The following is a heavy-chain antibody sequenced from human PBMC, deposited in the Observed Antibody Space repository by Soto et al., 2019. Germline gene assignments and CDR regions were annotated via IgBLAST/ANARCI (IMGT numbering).Heavy chain of an antibody. Sequence: GGSLRLSCAASGFTFSSYGMHWVRQAPGKGLEWVAVISYDGSNKYYADSVKGRFTISRDNSKNTLYLQMNSLRAEDTAVYYCAKQFGYSYGSPSYYYYGMDVWGQGTTVTVSS. V-gene: IGHV3-30*18. J-gene: IGHJ6*02. D-gene: IGHD5-18*01. CDR2: ISYDGSNK. CDR1: GFTFSSYG. CDR3: AKQFGYSYGSPSYYYYGMDV.